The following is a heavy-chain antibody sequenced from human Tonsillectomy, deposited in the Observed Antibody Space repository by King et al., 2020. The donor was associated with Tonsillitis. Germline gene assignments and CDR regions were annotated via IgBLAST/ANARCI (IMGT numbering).Heavy chain of an antibody. V-gene: IGHV1-18*04. CDR3: ARVSDSPQKGGLPREFDY. Sequence: QLVQSGAEVKKPGASVKVSCKASGYTFTSYGISWVRQAPGQGLEWMGWISAYNGNTNYAQKLQGRVTMTTDTSTSTAYMELRSLRSDDTAVYYCARVSDSPQKGGLPREFDYWGQGTLVTVSS. D-gene: IGHD1-26*01. CDR2: ISAYNGNT. J-gene: IGHJ4*02. CDR1: GYTFTSYG.